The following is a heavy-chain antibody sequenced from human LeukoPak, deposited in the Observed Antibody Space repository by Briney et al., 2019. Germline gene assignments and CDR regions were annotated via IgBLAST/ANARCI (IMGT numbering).Heavy chain of an antibody. D-gene: IGHD6-19*01. J-gene: IGHJ4*02. Sequence: PSETLSLTCTVSGGSISSYYWSWIRQPAGKGLEWIGRIYTSGSTNYNPSFKSRVTMSVDTSKNQFSLKLSSVTAADTAVYYCARVVPDSSGWPYYFDYWGQGTLVTVSS. V-gene: IGHV4-4*07. CDR2: IYTSGST. CDR3: ARVVPDSSGWPYYFDY. CDR1: GGSISSYY.